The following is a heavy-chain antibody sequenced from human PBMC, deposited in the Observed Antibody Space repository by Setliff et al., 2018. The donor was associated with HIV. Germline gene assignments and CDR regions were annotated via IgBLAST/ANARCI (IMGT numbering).Heavy chain of an antibody. V-gene: IGHV1-2*02. CDR2: IHPNRGGT. CDR3: ARARRDSYDRGRRNHYYIDV. Sequence: GASVKVSCKASGYTFSDYFIHWVRQAPGQGLEWMGWIHPNRGGTNYAQKFQGRVTMTRDTSISTAYMELNNLKFEDTAVYYCARARRDSYDRGRRNHYYIDVWGKGTTVTVSS. J-gene: IGHJ6*03. D-gene: IGHD3-22*01. CDR1: GYTFSDYF.